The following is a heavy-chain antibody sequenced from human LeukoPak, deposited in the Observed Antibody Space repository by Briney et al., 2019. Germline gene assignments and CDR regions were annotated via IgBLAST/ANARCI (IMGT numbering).Heavy chain of an antibody. D-gene: IGHD6-19*01. J-gene: IGHJ4*02. CDR2: ISWNSGSI. CDR1: GFTFDDYA. V-gene: IGHV3-9*01. CDR3: AKASGSRVAGRFYFDY. Sequence: GGSLRLSCAASGFTFDDYAMHWVRHAPGKGLEWASGISWNSGSIGYADSVKGRFTISRDNAKNSLYLQMNSLRAEDTALYYCAKASGSRVAGRFYFDYWGQGTLVTVSS.